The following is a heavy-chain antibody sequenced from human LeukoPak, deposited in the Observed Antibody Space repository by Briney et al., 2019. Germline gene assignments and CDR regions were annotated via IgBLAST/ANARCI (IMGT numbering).Heavy chain of an antibody. J-gene: IGHJ6*03. CDR2: IKQDGSEK. D-gene: IGHD3-10*01. V-gene: IGHV3-7*03. CDR3: ARHGTITMVRGRLRYYYMDV. CDR1: EFTFSTYW. Sequence: GGSLRLSCAASEFTFSTYWMTWVRQAPGKGLEWVADIKQDGSEKYYVDSVKGRFTIPRQNAKNSLFLQMNSLRAEDTAVYYCARHGTITMVRGRLRYYYMDVWGKGATVTISS.